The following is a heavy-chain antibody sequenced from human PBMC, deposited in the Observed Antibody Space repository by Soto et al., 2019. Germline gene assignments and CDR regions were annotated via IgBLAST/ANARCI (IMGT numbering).Heavy chain of an antibody. D-gene: IGHD2-15*01. V-gene: IGHV3-74*01. CDR1: GFTFRMYW. CDR2: ISDDRTTT. J-gene: IGHJ4*02. Sequence: GGPLRLSCVVSGFTFRMYWMHWGRQVPGQSPFWVSRISDDRTTTNYADSVRGRFTISRDNSKNTLYLHMNHVKPDDTAIYYCRRGPRAYSFGTRAHWRQGT. CDR3: RRGPRAYSFGTRAH.